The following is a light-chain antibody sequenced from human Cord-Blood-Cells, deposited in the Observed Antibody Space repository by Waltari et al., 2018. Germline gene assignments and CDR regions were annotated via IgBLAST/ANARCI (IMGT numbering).Light chain of an antibody. J-gene: IGLJ1*01. V-gene: IGLV2-23*01. CDR1: SSDVGSYNL. CDR2: EGS. Sequence: QSALTQPASVSGSPRQSITISCPGTSSDVGSYNLVSRYQQHPGKAPKLIIYEGSKRPSGVSNRFSGSKSGNTASLTISGLQAEDEADYYCCSYAGSSTFYVFGTGTKVTVL. CDR3: CSYAGSSTFYV.